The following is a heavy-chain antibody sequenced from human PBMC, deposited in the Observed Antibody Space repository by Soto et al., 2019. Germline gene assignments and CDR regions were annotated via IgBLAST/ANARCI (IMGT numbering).Heavy chain of an antibody. CDR2: IYDGGST. Sequence: QVQLKESGPGLVKPSQTLSLTCTVSGGSMSRGGQYWSWIRQHPGKGLEWIGYIYDGGSTFYNPSLRSRVTISVDTSKKQSSLKLRSVTGADTAVYYCARDAAEYYFDYWGQGTLVTVSS. D-gene: IGHD6-25*01. CDR1: GGSMSRGGQY. J-gene: IGHJ4*02. V-gene: IGHV4-31*03. CDR3: ARDAAEYYFDY.